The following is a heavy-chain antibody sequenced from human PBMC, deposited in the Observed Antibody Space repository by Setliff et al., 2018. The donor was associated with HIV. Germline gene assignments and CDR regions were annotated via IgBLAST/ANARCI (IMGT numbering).Heavy chain of an antibody. J-gene: IGHJ4*02. CDR3: ARTLFPSSSLFSN. CDR2: INPNSGGT. Sequence: ASVKVSCKASGYTFTGYYMHWVRQAPGQGLEWMGWINPNSGGTNYAQKFQDRVTITRDTSASTAYMELRLRSEDTAVYYCARTLFPSSSLFSNWGQGTLVTVSS. V-gene: IGHV1-2*02. CDR1: GYTFTGYY. D-gene: IGHD6-13*01.